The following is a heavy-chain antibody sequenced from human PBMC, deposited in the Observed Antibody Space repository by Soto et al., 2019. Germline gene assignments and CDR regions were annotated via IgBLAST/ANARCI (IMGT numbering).Heavy chain of an antibody. D-gene: IGHD1-26*01. CDR3: ARAWDF. Sequence: PSETLSLTCTGSGVSVSRDYQWIWIRQPPGKGLEWIGHISYSGSPYYHPSLRSRLSISVDTSKNQFSLKVKSVTAADTAVYYCARAWDFWGQGTLVTVSS. J-gene: IGHJ1*01. V-gene: IGHV4-30-4*01. CDR1: GVSVSRDYQ. CDR2: ISYSGSP.